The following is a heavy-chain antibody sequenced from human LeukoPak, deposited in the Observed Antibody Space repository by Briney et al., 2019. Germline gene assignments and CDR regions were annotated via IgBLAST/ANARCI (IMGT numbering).Heavy chain of an antibody. V-gene: IGHV4-59*01. CDR2: IYYSGST. D-gene: IGHD3-9*01. J-gene: IGHJ4*02. CDR3: ARGSDYDILTGYSNQGYFDY. Sequence: PSETLSLTCTVSGGSISSYYWSWIRQPPGKGLEWIGYIYYSGSTNYNPSLKSRVTISVDTSKNQFSLRLSSVTAADTAVYYCARGSDYDILTGYSNQGYFDYWGQGTLVTVSS. CDR1: GGSISSYY.